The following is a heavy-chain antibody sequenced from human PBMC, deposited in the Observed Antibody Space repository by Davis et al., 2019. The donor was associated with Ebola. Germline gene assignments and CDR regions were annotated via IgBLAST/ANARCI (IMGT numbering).Heavy chain of an antibody. D-gene: IGHD3-16*02. CDR2: MNPNSGNT. CDR3: ARVWSYRSTAFDI. CDR1: GYTFTSYD. V-gene: IGHV1-8*01. Sequence: AASVKVSCKASGYTFTSYDINWVRQATGQGLEWMGWMNPNSGNTGYAQKFQGRVTMTRNTSISTAYMELSSLRSDDTAVYHCARVWSYRSTAFDIWGQGTMVTVSS. J-gene: IGHJ3*02.